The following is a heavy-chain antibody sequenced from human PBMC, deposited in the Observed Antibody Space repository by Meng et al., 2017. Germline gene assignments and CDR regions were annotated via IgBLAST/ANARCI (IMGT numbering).Heavy chain of an antibody. CDR3: ASMGY. CDR2: ISYDGSNK. J-gene: IGHJ4*02. CDR1: GFTFSSYA. D-gene: IGHD3-10*01. Sequence: QVQLGEYGGGVVQPGRSLRLSCAASGFTFSSYAMHWVRQAPGKGLEWVAVISYDGSNKYYADSVKGRFTISRDNSKNTLYLQMNSLRAEDTAVYYCASMGYWGQGTLVTVSS. V-gene: IGHV3-30*01.